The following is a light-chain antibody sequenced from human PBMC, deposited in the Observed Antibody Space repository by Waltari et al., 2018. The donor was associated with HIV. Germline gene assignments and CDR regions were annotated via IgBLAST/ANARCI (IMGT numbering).Light chain of an antibody. V-gene: IGKV3D-20*01. CDR1: QSVSSSY. CDR3: QQYGSSPGT. Sequence: EIVLTQSPATLSLSPGERATLSCGASQSVSSSYLAWYQPKPGLAPRLLIYDASSRAAGIPDRFSGSWSGTDFTLTISRLEPEDFAVYYCQQYGSSPGTFGQGTKVEIK. J-gene: IGKJ1*01. CDR2: DAS.